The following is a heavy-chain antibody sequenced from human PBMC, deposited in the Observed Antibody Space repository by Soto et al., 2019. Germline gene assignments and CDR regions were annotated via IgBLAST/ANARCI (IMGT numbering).Heavy chain of an antibody. Sequence: PGESLKISCKGSGYSFTSYWIGWVRQMPGKGLEWMGIIYPGDSDTRYSPSFQGQVTISADKYISTAYLQWSSLKASDTAMYYCAGASIAAAGNCNYWGQRPLVTVSS. CDR3: AGASIAAAGNCNY. CDR1: GYSFTSYW. J-gene: IGHJ4*02. CDR2: IYPGDSDT. D-gene: IGHD6-13*01. V-gene: IGHV5-51*01.